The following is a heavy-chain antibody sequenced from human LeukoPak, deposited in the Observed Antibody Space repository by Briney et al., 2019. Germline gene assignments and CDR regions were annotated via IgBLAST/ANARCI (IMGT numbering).Heavy chain of an antibody. Sequence: ASVKVSCKVSGYTLTELSMHWVRQAPGKGLEWMGGFDPEDGETIYAQKFQGRVTMTEDTSTDTAYMELSSLRSEDTAVYYCATIYGSPSAFDIWGQGTMVTVSS. CDR1: GYTLTELS. CDR3: ATIYGSPSAFDI. J-gene: IGHJ3*02. V-gene: IGHV1-24*01. D-gene: IGHD2-15*01. CDR2: FDPEDGET.